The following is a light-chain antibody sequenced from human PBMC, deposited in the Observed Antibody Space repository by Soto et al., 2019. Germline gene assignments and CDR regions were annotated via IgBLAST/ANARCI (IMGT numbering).Light chain of an antibody. Sequence: EIVWTHSPGTLSLSPGERATLSCRASQNVDRNSLAWYQQKPGQAPRIIIFGASGRATGIPDRFSGSGSGTDFTLTISRLEPEDFAVYYCQQYVSFSWTVGQGTKVEIK. CDR2: GAS. J-gene: IGKJ1*01. CDR3: QQYVSFSWT. CDR1: QNVDRNS. V-gene: IGKV3-20*01.